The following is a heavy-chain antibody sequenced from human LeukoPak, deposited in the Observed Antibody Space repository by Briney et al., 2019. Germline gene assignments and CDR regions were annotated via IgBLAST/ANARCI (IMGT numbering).Heavy chain of an antibody. D-gene: IGHD2-8*01. V-gene: IGHV3-23*01. J-gene: IGHJ6*02. CDR3: ARDRGYCTNGVCYSYGMDV. CDR2: ISDSGGST. CDR1: GFTFSSNA. Sequence: GGSLRLSCAASGFTFSSNAMSWVRQAPGKGLEWVSGISDSGGSTYYADSVKGRFTISRDNSKNTLYLQMNSLRAEDTAVYYCARDRGYCTNGVCYSYGMDVWGQGTTVTVSS.